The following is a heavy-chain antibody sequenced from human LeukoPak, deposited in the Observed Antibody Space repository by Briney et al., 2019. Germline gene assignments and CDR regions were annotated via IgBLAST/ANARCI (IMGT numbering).Heavy chain of an antibody. CDR3: ARSGYSSSWYPRYYFDY. V-gene: IGHV3-21*01. D-gene: IGHD6-13*01. CDR1: GFTFSSYS. CDR2: ISSSSSYI. Sequence: PGGSLRLSCAASGFTFSSYSMNWVRQAPGKGLEWVSSISSSSSYIYYADSVKGRFTISRDNAKNSLYLQMNSLRAEDTAVYYCARSGYSSSWYPRYYFDYWGQGTLVTVSS. J-gene: IGHJ4*02.